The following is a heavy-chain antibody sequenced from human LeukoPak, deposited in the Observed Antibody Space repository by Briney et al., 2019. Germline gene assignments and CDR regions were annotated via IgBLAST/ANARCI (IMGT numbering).Heavy chain of an antibody. V-gene: IGHV3-53*01. CDR2: FYSGGST. CDR1: GFTVSSNY. D-gene: IGHD3-22*01. Sequence: PGGSLRLSCAASGFTVSSNYMSWVRQAPGKGLEWVSVFYSGGSTYYADSVKGRFTISRDNSKNTLYLQMNSLRAEDTAVYYCARGGYYDSSGYYYPFDYWGQGTLVTVSS. CDR3: ARGGYYDSSGYYYPFDY. J-gene: IGHJ4*02.